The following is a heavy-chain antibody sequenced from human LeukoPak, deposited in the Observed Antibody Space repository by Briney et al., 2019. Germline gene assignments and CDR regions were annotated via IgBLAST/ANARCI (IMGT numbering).Heavy chain of an antibody. Sequence: GGSLRLSCAASGFTFNKYWLTWVRQAPGKGLEWVANINQDDSQIYYLESVEGRFTITRDNARNSLHLQMNSLRAEDTAIYYCARGRYYSGTYYLSFFDYWGQGTLVTVSS. CDR2: INQDDSQI. D-gene: IGHD3-10*01. J-gene: IGHJ4*02. CDR1: GFTFNKYW. CDR3: ARGRYYSGTYYLSFFDY. V-gene: IGHV3-7*01.